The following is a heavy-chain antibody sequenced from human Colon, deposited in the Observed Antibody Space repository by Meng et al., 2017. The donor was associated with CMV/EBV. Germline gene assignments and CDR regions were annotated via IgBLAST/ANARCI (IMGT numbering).Heavy chain of an antibody. V-gene: IGHV3-30*02. CDR2: IRYDGSNK. CDR3: ATAGGEWLLYVDY. D-gene: IGHD3-3*01. Sequence: AASGLTFSSYGMHWVRQAPGKGLEWVAFIRYDGSNKYYADSVKGRFTISRDNSKNTLYLQMNSLRAEDTAVYYCATAGGEWLLYVDYWGQGTLVTVSS. CDR1: GLTFSSYG. J-gene: IGHJ4*02.